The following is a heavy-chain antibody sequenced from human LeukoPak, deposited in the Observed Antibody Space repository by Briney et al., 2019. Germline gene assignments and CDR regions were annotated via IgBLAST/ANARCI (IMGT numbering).Heavy chain of an antibody. CDR2: ISNSGGST. CDR3: AKTSIAAAYDAFDI. D-gene: IGHD6-13*01. J-gene: IGHJ3*02. Sequence: TGGSLRLSCAASGFTFSSCAMSWVRQAPGKGLEWVSAISNSGGSTYYADSVKGRFTISRDNSKNTLYLQMNSLRTEDTAVYYCAKTSIAAAYDAFDIWGQGTMVTVSS. CDR1: GFTFSSCA. V-gene: IGHV3-23*01.